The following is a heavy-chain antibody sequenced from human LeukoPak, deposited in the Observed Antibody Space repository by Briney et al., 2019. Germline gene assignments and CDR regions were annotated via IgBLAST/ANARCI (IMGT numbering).Heavy chain of an antibody. CDR1: GFTFSSYG. CDR3: AREPIVVVVAATLGHS. D-gene: IGHD2-15*01. V-gene: IGHV3-30*03. J-gene: IGHJ4*02. Sequence: GRFLRLSCAASGFTFSSYGMPWVRQAPGKGLEWVAVISYDGSNKYYADSVKGRFTISRDNSKNTLYLQMNSLRAEDTAVYYCAREPIVVVVAATLGHSWGQGTLVTVSS. CDR2: ISYDGSNK.